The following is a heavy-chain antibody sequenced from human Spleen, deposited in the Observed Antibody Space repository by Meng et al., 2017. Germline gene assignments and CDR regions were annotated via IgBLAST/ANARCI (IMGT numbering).Heavy chain of an antibody. V-gene: IGHV1-69*13. J-gene: IGHJ4*02. CDR1: GGIFSNYV. Sequence: SVKVSCKARGGIFSNYVIGWVRQAPGQGLEGRGGINAVFGTRNYAQKFQDRVTITSDESTSTVYMELTRLTSEDTAVYFCARKAGNCISTTCYSLDYWGQGTLVTVSS. CDR2: INAVFGTR. CDR3: ARKAGNCISTTCYSLDY. D-gene: IGHD2-2*01.